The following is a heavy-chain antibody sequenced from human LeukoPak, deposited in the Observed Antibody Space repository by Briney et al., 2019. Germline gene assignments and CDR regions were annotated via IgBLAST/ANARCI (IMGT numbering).Heavy chain of an antibody. V-gene: IGHV1-69*13. J-gene: IGHJ4*02. CDR2: IIPIFGTA. CDR3: ARDLSGGRGFDY. CDR1: GGTFSSYA. Sequence: SVKVSCKASGGTFSSYATSWVRQAPGQGLEWMGGIIPIFGTANYAQKFQGRVTITADESTSTAYMELSSLRSEDTAVYYCARDLSGGRGFDYWGQGTLVTVSS. D-gene: IGHD2-15*01.